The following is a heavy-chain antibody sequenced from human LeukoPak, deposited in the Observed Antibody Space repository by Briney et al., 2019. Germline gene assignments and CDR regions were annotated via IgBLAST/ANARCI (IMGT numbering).Heavy chain of an antibody. D-gene: IGHD3-10*01. CDR3: ARLRHYYGSGGFDY. CDR2: IYYSGST. J-gene: IGHJ4*02. CDR1: GGSISRYY. Sequence: SETLSLTCTVSGGSISRYYWSWIRQPPGKGLEWIGYIYYSGSTNYNPSLKSRVTISVDTSKNQFSLKLSSVTAADTAVYYCARLRHYYGSGGFDYWGQGTLVTVSS. V-gene: IGHV4-59*08.